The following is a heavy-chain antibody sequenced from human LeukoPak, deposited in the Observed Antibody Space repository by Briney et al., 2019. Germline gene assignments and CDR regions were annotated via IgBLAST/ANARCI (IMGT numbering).Heavy chain of an antibody. Sequence: SETLSLTCTVSGGSISSSSYYWGWIRQPPGKGLEWIGSIYYSGSTNYNPSLKSRVTISVDTSKNQFSLKLSSVTAADTAVYYCARDRSSGWYPTNWFDPWGQGTLVTVSS. V-gene: IGHV4-39*07. D-gene: IGHD6-19*01. J-gene: IGHJ5*02. CDR2: IYYSGST. CDR3: ARDRSSGWYPTNWFDP. CDR1: GGSISSSSYY.